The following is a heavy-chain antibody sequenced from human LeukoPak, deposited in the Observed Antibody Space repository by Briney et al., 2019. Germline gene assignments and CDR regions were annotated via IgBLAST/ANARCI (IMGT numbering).Heavy chain of an antibody. D-gene: IGHD1-26*01. Sequence: ASVKVSCKTSGYTFTSYGISWVRQAPGQGLEWMGWISAYNGDTNYAQKFQGRVTMTTDTSTSTAYMELRSLRSDDTAVYYCARHVGATVRYYYFYYMDVWGKGTTVTVSS. CDR3: ARHVGATVRYYYFYYMDV. CDR2: ISAYNGDT. J-gene: IGHJ6*03. V-gene: IGHV1-18*01. CDR1: GYTFTSYG.